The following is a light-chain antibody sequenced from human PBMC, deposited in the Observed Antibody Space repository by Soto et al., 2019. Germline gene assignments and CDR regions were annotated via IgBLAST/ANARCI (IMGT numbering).Light chain of an antibody. CDR3: QQFNSYPPLT. Sequence: AIQLTQSPSSLSASVGDRVTITCRASQGISSALAWYQQKPGKAPKLLIYDASSLESGVPSRFNGSGSGTDFTLTISSLQPEDFATYYCQQFNSYPPLTFGGGTKVDIK. V-gene: IGKV1-13*02. CDR1: QGISSA. CDR2: DAS. J-gene: IGKJ4*01.